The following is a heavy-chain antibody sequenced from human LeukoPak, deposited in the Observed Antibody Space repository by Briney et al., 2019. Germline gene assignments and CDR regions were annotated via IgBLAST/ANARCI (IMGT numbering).Heavy chain of an antibody. CDR1: GGTFSSYA. CDR3: ARDSKAYNWNRAYYFDY. V-gene: IGHV1-69*13. J-gene: IGHJ4*02. D-gene: IGHD1-20*01. Sequence: ASVKVSRKASGGTFSSYAISWVRQAPGQGLEWMGGIIPIFGTANYAQKFQGRVTITADESTSTAYMELSSLRSEDTAVYYCARDSKAYNWNRAYYFDYWGQGTLVTVSS. CDR2: IIPIFGTA.